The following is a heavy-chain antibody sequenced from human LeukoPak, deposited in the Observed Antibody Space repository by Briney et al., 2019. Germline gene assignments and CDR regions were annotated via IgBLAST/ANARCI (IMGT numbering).Heavy chain of an antibody. CDR3: AKDLRTYGSGIYRLPTVIFHY. D-gene: IGHD3-10*01. Sequence: GGSLRLSCAASGFTFSNYAMNWVRQAPGKGLEWVSSIIATGDTTYYADSVKGRFTISRDNSKNILYLQMNTLRAEDTAVYCCAKDLRTYGSGIYRLPTVIFHYWGQGTLVTVSS. CDR1: GFTFSNYA. CDR2: IIATGDTT. J-gene: IGHJ4*02. V-gene: IGHV3-23*01.